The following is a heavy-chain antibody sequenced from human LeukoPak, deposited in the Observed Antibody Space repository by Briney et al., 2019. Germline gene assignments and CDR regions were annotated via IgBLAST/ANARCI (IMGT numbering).Heavy chain of an antibody. Sequence: PSETLSLTCTVSGGSISSYYWSWIRQPPGKGLEWIGYIYTSGSTNYNPSLKSRVTISVDTFKNQFSLKLSSVTAADTAVYYCARLNRGGYEWGQGTLVTVSS. CDR2: IYTSGST. J-gene: IGHJ4*02. CDR1: GGSISSYY. D-gene: IGHD5-12*01. V-gene: IGHV4-4*09. CDR3: ARLNRGGYE.